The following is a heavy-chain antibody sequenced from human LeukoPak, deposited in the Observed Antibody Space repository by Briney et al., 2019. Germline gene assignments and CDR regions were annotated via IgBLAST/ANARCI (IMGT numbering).Heavy chain of an antibody. CDR3: ARDIYYYDSSGYYFPGGSDY. D-gene: IGHD3-22*01. CDR2: ISSGGSTI. CDR1: GFIFSDYY. J-gene: IGHJ4*02. V-gene: IGHV3-11*04. Sequence: MSGGSLRLSCAASGFIFSDYYMSWIRQAPAKGLEWVSYISSGGSTIYYADSVKGRFTISRDNAKNSLYLQMNSLRAEDTAVYYCARDIYYYDSSGYYFPGGSDYWGQGTLVTVSS.